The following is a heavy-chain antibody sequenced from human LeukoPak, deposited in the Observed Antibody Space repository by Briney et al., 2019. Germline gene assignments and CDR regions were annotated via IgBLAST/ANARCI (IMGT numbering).Heavy chain of an antibody. D-gene: IGHD6-19*01. CDR1: GSNFTNYW. CDR2: IDPSDSYT. Sequence: GESLRISCKGSGSNFTNYWITWVRQPPGKGLEWMGRIDPSDSYTNYGPSFQGHVTISVDKSISTAYLQWSSLKASDPAMYYCARQAVAGDFDYWGQGTLVTVSS. V-gene: IGHV5-10-1*01. J-gene: IGHJ4*02. CDR3: ARQAVAGDFDY.